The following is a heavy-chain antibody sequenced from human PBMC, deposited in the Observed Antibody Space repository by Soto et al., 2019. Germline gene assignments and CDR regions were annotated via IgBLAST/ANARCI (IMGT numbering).Heavy chain of an antibody. J-gene: IGHJ4*01. D-gene: IGHD1-1*01. CDR2: ISGSGGST. V-gene: IGHV3-23*01. Sequence: GGSLRLSCAASGFTFSSYAMSWVRQAPGKGLEWVSGISGSGGSTYYADSVKGRFTISRDNSKNTLDLQMNSLRAEDTAVYYCAKALFNDLDFDYWGHGTLVTVSS. CDR1: GFTFSSYA. CDR3: AKALFNDLDFDY.